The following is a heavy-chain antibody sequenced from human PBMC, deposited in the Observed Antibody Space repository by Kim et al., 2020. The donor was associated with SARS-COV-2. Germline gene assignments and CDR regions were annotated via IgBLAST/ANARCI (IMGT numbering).Heavy chain of an antibody. V-gene: IGHV3-9*01. CDR3: AKDLGSGGTAMVTGMDV. D-gene: IGHD5-18*01. CDR1: GFTFDDYA. J-gene: IGHJ6*02. Sequence: GGSLRLSCAASGFTFDDYAMHWVRQAPGKGLEWVSGISWNSGSIGYADSVKGRFTISRDNAKNSLYLQMNSLRAEDTALYYCAKDLGSGGTAMVTGMDVWGQGTTVTVSS. CDR2: ISWNSGSI.